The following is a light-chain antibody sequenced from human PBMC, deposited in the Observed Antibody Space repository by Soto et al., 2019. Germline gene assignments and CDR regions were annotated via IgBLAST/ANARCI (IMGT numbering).Light chain of an antibody. CDR1: QSISSY. V-gene: IGKV1-39*01. J-gene: IGKJ4*01. CDR2: AAS. CDR3: QQSCSTPLT. Sequence: DIQMTQTPSSLSASVRDRVTITCRASQSISSYLNWYQQKPGKAPKLLIYAASSLQSGVPSRFSGSGSGTDFTLTISSLQPEDFATYYCQQSCSTPLTFGGGSKV.